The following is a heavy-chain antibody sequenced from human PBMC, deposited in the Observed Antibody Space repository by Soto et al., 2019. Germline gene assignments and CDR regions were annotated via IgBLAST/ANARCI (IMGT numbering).Heavy chain of an antibody. CDR3: AKVSRLTETYPYYAMAV. Sequence: EGRWLESGGGSVQPGGALRLSCVAPGFTFSAYVMSWVHRAPGKGLEWVLGIGGSSGGTDYADTAKGRLTISRDNSKNNLHLQTNSLRAEYTPVYFCAKVSRLTETYPYYAMAVWGQGTKVTVS. D-gene: IGHD3-9*01. CDR2: IGGSSGGT. J-gene: IGHJ6*02. V-gene: IGHV3-23*01. CDR1: GFTFSAYV.